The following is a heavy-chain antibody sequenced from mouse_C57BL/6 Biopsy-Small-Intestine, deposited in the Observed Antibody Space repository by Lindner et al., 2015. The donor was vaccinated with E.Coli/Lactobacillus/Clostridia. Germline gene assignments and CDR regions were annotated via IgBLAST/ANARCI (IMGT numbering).Heavy chain of an antibody. V-gene: IGHV1-31*01. J-gene: IGHJ2*01. D-gene: IGHD3-2*02. Sequence: VQLQESGPELVKPGASVKISCKASGYSFTGFYMHWVKQSHGNILDWIGYIYPSNGLSSYNQKFKGKATLTVDKSSITAYMDLRSLTSEDSAVYYCARSEGSSGFFDFWGQGTTLTVSS. CDR1: GYSFTGFY. CDR3: ARSEGSSGFFDF. CDR2: IYPSNGLS.